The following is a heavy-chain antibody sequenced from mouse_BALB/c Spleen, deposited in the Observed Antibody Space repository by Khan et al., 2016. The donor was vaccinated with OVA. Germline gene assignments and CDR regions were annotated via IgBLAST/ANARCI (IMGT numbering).Heavy chain of an antibody. CDR3: ERRTTGYTMDS. V-gene: IGHV1-4*01. CDR1: GYTFTSNT. CDR2: INPRSGYT. D-gene: IGHD2-14*01. Sequence: QVQLKESGAELARPGASVRMSCKASGYTFTSNTMHWIKQRPGQGLEWIGYINPRSGYTNYNQNFKDKATLTADKSSSTAYMQLSNLTSEDSAVYDCERRTTGYTMDSWGQGTSVTVSS. J-gene: IGHJ4*01.